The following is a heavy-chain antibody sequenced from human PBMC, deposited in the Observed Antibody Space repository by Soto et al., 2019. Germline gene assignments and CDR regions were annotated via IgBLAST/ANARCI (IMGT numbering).Heavy chain of an antibody. J-gene: IGHJ6*02. CDR2: INPSGGST. V-gene: IGHV1-46*01. CDR1: GYTFTSYY. D-gene: IGHD3-22*01. Sequence: QVQLVQSGAEVKKPGASVKVSCKASGYTFTSYYMHWVRQAPGQGLEWMGIINPSGGSTSYAQKFQGRVTMTRDTSTSTVYMELSSLRSEDTAVYYCARTPARVGYYYDSSGYYYGMDVWGQGTTVTVSS. CDR3: ARTPARVGYYYDSSGYYYGMDV.